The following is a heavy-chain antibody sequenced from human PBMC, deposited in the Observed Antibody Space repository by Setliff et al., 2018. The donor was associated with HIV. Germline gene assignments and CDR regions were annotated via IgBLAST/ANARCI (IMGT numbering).Heavy chain of an antibody. V-gene: IGHV4-59*01. CDR1: SVSINTYY. Sequence: SETLSLTCSVSSVSINTYYWNWVRQSGTGLEWIGYFHYTGGTSYNPSLTRRVTISADTSKNQFSLNLTSVTAADTAVYYCARKNYGGAFDIWGLGTMVTVSS. D-gene: IGHD3-16*01. CDR2: FHYTGGT. CDR3: ARKNYGGAFDI. J-gene: IGHJ3*02.